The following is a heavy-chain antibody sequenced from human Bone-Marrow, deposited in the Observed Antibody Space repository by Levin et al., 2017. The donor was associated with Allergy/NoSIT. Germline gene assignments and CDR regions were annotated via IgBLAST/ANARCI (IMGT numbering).Heavy chain of an antibody. D-gene: IGHD5-12*01. CDR3: AKDQGAYVYFDL. CDR2: ITASSGTT. Sequence: GGSLRLSCAASGFTLSSYAMGWVRLAPGKGLEWVSAITASSGTTYYADSVQGRFTISRDISKNTLFLQMNNLRAEDTAVYYCAKDQGAYVYFDLWGHGTLVTVSS. V-gene: IGHV3-23*01. CDR1: GFTLSSYA. J-gene: IGHJ4*01.